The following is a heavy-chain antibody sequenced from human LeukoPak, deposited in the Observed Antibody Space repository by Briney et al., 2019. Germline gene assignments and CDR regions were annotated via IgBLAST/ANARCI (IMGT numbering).Heavy chain of an antibody. CDR2: ISGSGGST. CDR3: ARDLSPRFLLWFGEFYDAFDI. D-gene: IGHD3-10*01. Sequence: GGSLRLSCAASGFTFSSYAMSWVRQAPGKGLEWVSAISGSGGSTYYADSVKGRFTISRDNSKNTLYLQMNSLRAEDTAVYYCARDLSPRFLLWFGEFYDAFDIWGQGTMVTVSS. CDR1: GFTFSSYA. V-gene: IGHV3-23*01. J-gene: IGHJ3*02.